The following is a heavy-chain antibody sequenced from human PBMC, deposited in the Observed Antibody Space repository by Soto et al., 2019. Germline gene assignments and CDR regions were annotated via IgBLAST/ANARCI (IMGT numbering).Heavy chain of an antibody. CDR1: GFTLSYYS. D-gene: IGHD3-10*01. J-gene: IGHJ4*02. Sequence: GGSLRLSCAVSGFTLSYYSMNWVRQAPGKGLEWVSSISRSSSEIYYADSVKGRFTMSRDNAKNSLFLQMNSLRAEDTAVYYCARDKDEAAYGSGSYNDYWGQGTLVTVSS. CDR2: ISRSSSEI. V-gene: IGHV3-21*01. CDR3: ARDKDEAAYGSGSYNDY.